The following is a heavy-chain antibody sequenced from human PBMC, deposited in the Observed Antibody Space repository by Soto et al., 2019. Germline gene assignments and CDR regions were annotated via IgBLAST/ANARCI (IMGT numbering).Heavy chain of an antibody. J-gene: IGHJ6*02. CDR3: ARSIRGPRRFNGMDV. CDR2: IERDDDDK. CDR1: GFSLTSPGMC. D-gene: IGHD1-20*01. Sequence: SGPTLVNPTETLTLACTFSGFSLTSPGMCVSWIRQPPGKALEWLALIERDDDDKYYSTSLKTRLTISKDTRKNQVVLTMANMDPADTGTYYCARSIRGPRRFNGMDVWGQGTTVTVSS. V-gene: IGHV2-70*13.